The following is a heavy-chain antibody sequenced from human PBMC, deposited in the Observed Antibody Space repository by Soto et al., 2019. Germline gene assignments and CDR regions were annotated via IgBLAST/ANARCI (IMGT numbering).Heavy chain of an antibody. V-gene: IGHV4-39*01. J-gene: IGHJ6*02. CDR2: IYYSGST. CDR1: GGSISSSSYY. CDR3: AGHHSSGWYFYYYGMDV. D-gene: IGHD6-19*01. Sequence: PSETLSLTCTVSGGSISSSSYYWGWIRQPPGKGLEWIGSIYYSGSTYYNPSLKSRVTISVDTSKNQFSLKLSSVTAADTAVYYCAGHHSSGWYFYYYGMDVWGQGTTVTVSS.